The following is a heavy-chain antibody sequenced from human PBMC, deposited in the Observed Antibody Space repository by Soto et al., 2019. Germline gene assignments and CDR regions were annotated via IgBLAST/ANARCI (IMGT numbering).Heavy chain of an antibody. D-gene: IGHD3-16*01. CDR3: ARDGGSGMHV. V-gene: IGHV1-3*02. J-gene: IGHJ6*02. Sequence: QVQLVQSGAEVKKPGASVKVSCKASGYTFTTYSMHWVRQAPGHRLEWMGWSNAGNGYTQYSQDFQGRVTITRDTSASTAYIELSSLRSEDMAVYYCARDGGSGMHVWGQGTTVTVSS. CDR2: SNAGNGYT. CDR1: GYTFTTYS.